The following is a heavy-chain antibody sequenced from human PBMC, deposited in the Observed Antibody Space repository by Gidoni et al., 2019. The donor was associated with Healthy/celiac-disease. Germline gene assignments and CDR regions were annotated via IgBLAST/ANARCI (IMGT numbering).Heavy chain of an antibody. D-gene: IGHD6-13*01. Sequence: QITLKESGPTLVKPTQTLTLTCTFSGFSLSTSGVGVGWIRQPPGKALEWLALIYWNDDKRYSPSLKSRLTITKDTSKNQVVLTMTNMDPVDTATYYCAHRRKGSSWFVGAFDIWGQGTMVTVSS. CDR2: IYWNDDK. CDR3: AHRRKGSSWFVGAFDI. CDR1: GFSLSTSGVG. V-gene: IGHV2-5*01. J-gene: IGHJ3*02.